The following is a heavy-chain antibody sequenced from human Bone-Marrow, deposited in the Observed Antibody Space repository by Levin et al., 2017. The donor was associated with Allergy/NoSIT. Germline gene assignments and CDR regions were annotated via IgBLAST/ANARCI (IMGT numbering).Heavy chain of an antibody. J-gene: IGHJ6*02. CDR3: ARDSAVADPAVGMDV. V-gene: IGHV3-30-3*01. CDR2: ISYAGSNK. CDR1: GFTFSSYA. D-gene: IGHD6-19*01. Sequence: GGSLRLSCAASGFTFSSYAMHWVRQAPGKGLEWVAVISYAGSNKFYADSVKGRFTISRDNFKNTLYLQMNNLRPEDTAVYFCARDSAVADPAVGMDVWGQGTTVTV.